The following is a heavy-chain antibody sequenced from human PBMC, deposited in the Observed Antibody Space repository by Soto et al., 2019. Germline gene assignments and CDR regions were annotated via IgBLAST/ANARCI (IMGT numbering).Heavy chain of an antibody. D-gene: IGHD2-2*02. CDR1: RFTFSSYD. CDR2: SSSSSSPI. CDR3: ARYGGYCTSTNCYNYGMDV. Sequence: GGSLRLSCAASRFTFSSYDMNWVRQAPGKGLEWVSYSSSSSSPIYYADSVKGRFTISRDNAKNSLYLQMNSLRDEDTAVYYCARYGGYCTSTNCYNYGMDVWGQGTTVTVSS. J-gene: IGHJ6*02. V-gene: IGHV3-48*02.